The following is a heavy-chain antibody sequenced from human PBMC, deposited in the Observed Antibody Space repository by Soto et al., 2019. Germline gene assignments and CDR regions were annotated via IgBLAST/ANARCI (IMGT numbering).Heavy chain of an antibody. D-gene: IGHD1-26*01. CDR2: IYWSDER. CDR3: AHRKGGTFDY. CDR1: GFSLSTSGEA. J-gene: IGHJ4*02. V-gene: IGHV2-5*01. Sequence: SGPTLVNPTQTLTLTRTFSGFSLSTSGEAVGWIRQPPGKALEWLALIYWSDERHSSPSLKSRLTITKDTSKNQVVLTMTNMDPVDTATYYCAHRKGGTFDYWGQGTLVTVSS.